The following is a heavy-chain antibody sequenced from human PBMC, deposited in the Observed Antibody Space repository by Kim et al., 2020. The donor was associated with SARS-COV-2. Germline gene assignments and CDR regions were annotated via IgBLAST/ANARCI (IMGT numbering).Heavy chain of an antibody. CDR3: VRDYSYIPDY. CDR2: IDGYRGTT. CDR1: GYTFTTSG. J-gene: IGHJ4*02. Sequence: ASVKVSCKTSGYTFTTSGISWVRQAPGQGLEWMAWIDGYRGTTFHAPKFQGRVTMITDRSTSTAYMELGSLRPDDTAVYYFVRDYSYIPDYWGQGTLVTV. D-gene: IGHD3-16*01. V-gene: IGHV1-18*01.